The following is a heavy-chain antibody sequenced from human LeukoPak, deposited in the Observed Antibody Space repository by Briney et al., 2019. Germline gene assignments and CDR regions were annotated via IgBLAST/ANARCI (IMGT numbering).Heavy chain of an antibody. V-gene: IGHV3-30-3*01. CDR3: ASLLLLQNSYLIPWYSDYYGMDV. CDR1: GSTFSSYA. D-gene: IGHD3-10*01. J-gene: IGHJ6*02. CDR2: ISYDGSNK. Sequence: GGSLRLSCAASGSTFSSYAMHWVRQAPGKGLEWVAVISYDGSNKYYADSVKGRFTISRDNSKNTLYLQMNSLRAEDTAVYYCASLLLLQNSYLIPWYSDYYGMDVWGQGTTVTVSS.